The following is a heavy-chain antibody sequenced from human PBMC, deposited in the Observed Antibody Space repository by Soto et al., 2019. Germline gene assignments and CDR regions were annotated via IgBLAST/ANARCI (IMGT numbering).Heavy chain of an antibody. V-gene: IGHV1-69*13. CDR1: GGTFSSHA. CDR3: ARGKNYYDSSGYSPAEYFQH. D-gene: IGHD3-22*01. J-gene: IGHJ1*01. CDR2: IIPIFGTA. Sequence: GASVKVSCKASGGTFSSHAISWVRQAPGQGLEWMGGIIPIFGTANYAQKFQGRVTITADESTSTAYMELSSLRSEDTAVYYCARGKNYYDSSGYSPAEYFQHWGQGTLVTVSS.